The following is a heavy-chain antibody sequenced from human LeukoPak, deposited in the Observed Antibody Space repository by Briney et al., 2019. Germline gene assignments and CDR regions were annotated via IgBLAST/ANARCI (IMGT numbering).Heavy chain of an antibody. V-gene: IGHV4-59*01. Sequence: SETLSLTCNVSGGSISGYHWSWIRQPPGKGLEWIGYVSSNEGTNYNPSLKSRVTILVDTSKNQFSLKLRSVTAADTAVYYCARVRSYYGSVTGKSYYFDYWGQGTLVTVSS. J-gene: IGHJ4*02. D-gene: IGHD3-10*01. CDR3: ARVRSYYGSVTGKSYYFDY. CDR2: VSSNEGT. CDR1: GGSISGYH.